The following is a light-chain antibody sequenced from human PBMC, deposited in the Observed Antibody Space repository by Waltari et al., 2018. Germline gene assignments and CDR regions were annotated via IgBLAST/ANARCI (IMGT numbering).Light chain of an antibody. CDR3: QHYVRLPVS. J-gene: IGKJ1*01. CDR1: QSVSRS. CDR2: GAS. V-gene: IGKV3-20*01. Sequence: EIVLTQSPGTLSLSPGERATLSCRASQSVSRSLAWYQQKPGQAPRLLIYGASSRATGVPDRFSGSGSGTDFSLTISRLETEDFAVYYCQHYVRLPVSFGQGP.